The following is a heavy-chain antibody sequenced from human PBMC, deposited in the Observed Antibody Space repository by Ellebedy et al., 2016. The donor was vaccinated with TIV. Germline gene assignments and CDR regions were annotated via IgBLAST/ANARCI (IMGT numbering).Heavy chain of an antibody. J-gene: IGHJ6*02. Sequence: GESLKISCAASGFIFSSYGMHWVRQAPGKGLEWVAVTSDDEGDKNYADSVKGRFTVSRDNSRNTLYLQMNSLRAEDTAVYYCAKDKEWLVSALPTYYGMDVWGQGTTVTVSS. V-gene: IGHV3-30*18. CDR1: GFIFSSYG. CDR2: TSDDEGDK. CDR3: AKDKEWLVSALPTYYGMDV. D-gene: IGHD6-19*01.